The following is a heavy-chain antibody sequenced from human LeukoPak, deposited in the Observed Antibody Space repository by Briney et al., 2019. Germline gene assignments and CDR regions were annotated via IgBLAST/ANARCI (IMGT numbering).Heavy chain of an antibody. J-gene: IGHJ6*03. V-gene: IGHV3-30*02. D-gene: IGHD3-16*01. CDR3: AKDLTGGVNPYMDV. CDR2: IQYDGGNK. Sequence: HPGGSLRLFCAASGFTFSSYGMHWVRQAPGKGLEWVTFIQYDGGNKYYADSVKGRFTISRDNSKNTLYLQMNSLRAEDTAVYYCAKDLTGGVNPYMDVWGKGTTVTISS. CDR1: GFTFSSYG.